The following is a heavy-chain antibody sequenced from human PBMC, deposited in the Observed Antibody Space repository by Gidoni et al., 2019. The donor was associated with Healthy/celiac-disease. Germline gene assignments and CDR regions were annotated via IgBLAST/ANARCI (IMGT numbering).Heavy chain of an antibody. CDR2: IWYDGSNK. D-gene: IGHD1-26*01. J-gene: IGHJ6*02. V-gene: IGHV3-33*01. CDR3: ARTWADSGSYYWGYYYGMDV. Sequence: QVQLVESGGGVVQPGRSLRLSCAASGFTFSSYGMHWVRQAPGKGLEWVAVIWYDGSNKYYADSVKGRFTISRDNSKNTLYLQMNSLRAEDTAVYYCARTWADSGSYYWGYYYGMDVWGQGTTVTVSS. CDR1: GFTFSSYG.